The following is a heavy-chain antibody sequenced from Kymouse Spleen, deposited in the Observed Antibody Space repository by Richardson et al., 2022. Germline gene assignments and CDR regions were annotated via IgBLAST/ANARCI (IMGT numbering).Heavy chain of an antibody. V-gene: IGHV3-7*01. J-gene: IGHJ6*02. CDR1: GFTFSSYW. D-gene: IGHD6-19*01. Sequence: EVQLVESGGGLVQPGGSLRLSCAASGFTFSSYWMSWVRQAPGKGLEWVANIKQDGSEKYYVDSVKGRFTISRDNAKNSLYLQMNSLRAEDTAVYYCARGHSSGWYDYYYYYGMDVWGQGTTVTVSS. CDR2: IKQDGSEK. CDR3: ARGHSSGWYDYYYYYGMDV.